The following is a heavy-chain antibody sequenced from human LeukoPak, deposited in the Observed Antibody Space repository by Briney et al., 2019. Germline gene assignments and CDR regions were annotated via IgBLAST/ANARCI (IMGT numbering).Heavy chain of an antibody. CDR2: ISYDGSDQ. Sequence: GGSLRRSCAASGFIFSSYGMHCVRQAPSTGLGWVALISYDGSDQYYADSVTGRLNISRDHSKNTLYLQMNSLPAQDTAVYYCARSFSGSYPNFDYWGQGALVTVSS. CDR3: ARSFSGSYPNFDY. CDR1: GFIFSSYG. V-gene: IGHV3-30*03. D-gene: IGHD1-26*01. J-gene: IGHJ4*02.